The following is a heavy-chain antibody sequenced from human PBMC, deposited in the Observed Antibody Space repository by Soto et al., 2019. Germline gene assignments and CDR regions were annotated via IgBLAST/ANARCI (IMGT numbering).Heavy chain of an antibody. CDR3: ARESAGPIYLYGMDV. V-gene: IGHV3-7*03. Sequence: PGGSLRLSCAASGFTFSSYWMSWVRQAPGKGLEWVANIKQDGSEKYYVDSVKGRFTISRDNAKNSLYLQMNSLRAEDTAVYYCARESAGPIYLYGMDVWGQGTTVTVSS. D-gene: IGHD3-3*01. CDR1: GFTFSSYW. J-gene: IGHJ6*02. CDR2: IKQDGSEK.